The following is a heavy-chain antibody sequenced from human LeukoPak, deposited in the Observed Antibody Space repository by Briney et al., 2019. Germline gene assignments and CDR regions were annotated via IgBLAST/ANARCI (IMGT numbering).Heavy chain of an antibody. V-gene: IGHV4-4*02. J-gene: IGHJ4*02. CDR3: ASPRSASGYYAFDY. CDR1: GVSISSHNW. CDR2: ISRSGST. D-gene: IGHD3-22*01. Sequence: PSGTLSLTCAVTGVSISSHNWWNWVRQPPGKGLEWIGEISRSGSTNYNASLKSRVTISIDKSKNQFSLKLTSVTAADTALYYCASPRSASGYYAFDYWGQGTLVTVSS.